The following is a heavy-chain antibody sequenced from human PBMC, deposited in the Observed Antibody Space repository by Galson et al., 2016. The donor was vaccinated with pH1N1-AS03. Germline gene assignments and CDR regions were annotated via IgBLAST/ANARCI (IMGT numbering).Heavy chain of an antibody. CDR3: ARLTLSSGWPCDY. J-gene: IGHJ4*01. V-gene: IGHV5-51*01. D-gene: IGHD6-19*01. CDR2: IYLDDSDT. Sequence: QSGAEVKKPGESLKISCQGSGSSFTNYWIGWVRQMPGKGLEWMGIIYLDDSDTRYSPSFQGQVTISADKSISTAYLQGSSLKASDTAMYYCARLTLSSGWPCDYWGQGTLVTVSS. CDR1: GSSFTNYW.